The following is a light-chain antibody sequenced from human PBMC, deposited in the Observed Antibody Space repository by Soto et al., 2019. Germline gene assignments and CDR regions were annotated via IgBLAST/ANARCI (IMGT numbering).Light chain of an antibody. Sequence: QSVLTQPPSASGTPGQRVTISCSGISSNIGSNPVNWFQQLPGSAPKLLIYSHNQRPSGVPDRFSGSKSGTSASLAISGLQSEDEAAYYCGAWDDRLNGYVFRTGTKLTVL. CDR1: SSNIGSNP. CDR3: GAWDDRLNGYV. CDR2: SHN. J-gene: IGLJ1*01. V-gene: IGLV1-44*01.